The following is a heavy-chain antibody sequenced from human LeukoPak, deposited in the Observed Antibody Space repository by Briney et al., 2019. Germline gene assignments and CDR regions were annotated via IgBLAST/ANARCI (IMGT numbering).Heavy chain of an antibody. J-gene: IGHJ4*02. CDR2: ISGSGGGT. CDR3: AKDGVITMVRGANFDY. V-gene: IGHV3-23*01. Sequence: GGSLRLSCAASGFTSSSYAMSWVRQAPGKGLEWVSAISGSGGGTYYADSVKGRFTISRDNSNNTLYLQMNSLRAEDTAVYYCAKDGVITMVRGANFDYWGQGTLVTVSS. D-gene: IGHD3-10*01. CDR1: GFTSSSYA.